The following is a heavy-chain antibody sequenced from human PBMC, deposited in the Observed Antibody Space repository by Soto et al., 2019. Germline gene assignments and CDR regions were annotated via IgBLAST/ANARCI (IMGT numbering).Heavy chain of an antibody. CDR1: GGSLSGATYS. CDR3: ARSREFDY. J-gene: IGHJ4*02. CDR2: IFPSGTT. V-gene: IGHV4-30-2*01. Sequence: SETLSLTCGVSGGSLSGATYSWNWLRQPPGKGLEWIGYIFPSGTTYYNPSLKSRVTISIDVSKNQFSLSLRSLTAADTAVYYCARSREFDYWSQGTLVTVSS.